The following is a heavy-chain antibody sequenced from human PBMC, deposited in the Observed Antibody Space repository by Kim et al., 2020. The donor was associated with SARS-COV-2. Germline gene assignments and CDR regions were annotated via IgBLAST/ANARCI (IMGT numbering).Heavy chain of an antibody. D-gene: IGHD6-6*01. CDR2: T. Sequence: TNYNPSLKSRVTISVDTSKNPFSLKLSSVTAADTAVYYCARGLVAARFDPWGQGTLVTVSS. CDR3: ARGLVAARFDP. J-gene: IGHJ5*02. V-gene: IGHV4-59*09.